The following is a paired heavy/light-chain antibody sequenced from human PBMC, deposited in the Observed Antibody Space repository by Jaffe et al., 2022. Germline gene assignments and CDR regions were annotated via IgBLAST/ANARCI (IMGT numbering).Light chain of an antibody. CDR2: LAS. V-gene: IGKV2-28*01. CDR3: MQALQTPST. Sequence: DIVMTQSPLSLPVTPGEPASISCRSSQSLLYSNGHHYLDWYLQKPGQSPQLLIYLASNRASGVPDRFSGSGSGTDFTLKISRVEAEDVGVYYCMQALQTPSTFGPGTKVDIK. CDR1: QSLLYSNGHHY. J-gene: IGKJ3*01.
Heavy chain of an antibody. CDR2: SRSKGHGGTI. V-gene: IGHV3-49*03. CDR1: GLTFGDYY. CDR3: TASAGWSGGY. D-gene: IGHD6-19*01. Sequence: EVQLVESGGGLVQPGRSLRLSCTGSGLTFGDYYISWFRQAPGKGLEWVGLSRSKGHGGTIEYAASVEDRFTISRDDSKSIAYLQMNSLKTEDTAVYYCTASAGWSGGYWGQGTLVTVSS. J-gene: IGHJ4*02.